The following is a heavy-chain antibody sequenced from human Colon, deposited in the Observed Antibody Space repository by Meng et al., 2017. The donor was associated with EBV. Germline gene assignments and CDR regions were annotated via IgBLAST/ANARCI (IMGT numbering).Heavy chain of an antibody. J-gene: IGHJ4*02. CDR3: ARGPGGSYYLYYFDY. V-gene: IGHV4-34*01. CDR1: GGSFSGYY. Sequence: QVQLQLWGAGLLKPSGTLSLTCAVYGGSFSGYYWSWIRQPPEKGLEWIGEINHSGSTNYNPSLKSRVTISADTSKKQFSLKLSSVTAADTAVYYCARGPGGSYYLYYFDYWGQGTLVTVSS. CDR2: INHSGST. D-gene: IGHD1-26*01.